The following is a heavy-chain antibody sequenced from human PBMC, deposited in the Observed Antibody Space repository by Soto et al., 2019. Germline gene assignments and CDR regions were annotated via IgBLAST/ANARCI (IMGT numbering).Heavy chain of an antibody. CDR1: GFTFSSYG. Sequence: QTGGSLRLCCAESGFTFSSYGMHWVRQAPGKGLEWVAVIWYDGSNKYYADAVKGRITITRDNSKNTLYMQMNSLRAEDTAVYYCARKMATRDAFDIWGQGTMVTVSS. CDR2: IWYDGSNK. CDR3: ARKMATRDAFDI. J-gene: IGHJ3*02. V-gene: IGHV3-33*01.